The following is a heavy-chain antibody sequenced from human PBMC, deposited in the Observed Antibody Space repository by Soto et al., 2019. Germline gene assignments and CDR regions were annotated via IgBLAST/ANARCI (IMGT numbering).Heavy chain of an antibody. CDR3: ARDGSADYDSSGYYLY. Sequence: SVKPSSKAPGGTLSSYAISWVRQAPGQGLKWMGGIIPIFGTANYAQKFQGRVTITADESTSTAYMELSSLRSEDTAVYYCARDGSADYDSSGYYLYWGQGTLVTVSS. D-gene: IGHD3-22*01. CDR2: IIPIFGTA. V-gene: IGHV1-69*13. J-gene: IGHJ4*02. CDR1: GGTLSSYA.